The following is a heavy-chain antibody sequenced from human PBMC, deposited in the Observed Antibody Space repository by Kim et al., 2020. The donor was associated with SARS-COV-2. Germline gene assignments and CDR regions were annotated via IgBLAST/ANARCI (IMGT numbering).Heavy chain of an antibody. D-gene: IGHD3-22*01. J-gene: IGHJ4*02. Sequence: YRTSLKTRLTISKDTSQNQVVITLPNMDPVDTATYYCAQYYYDSWGYFDYWGQGTLVTVSS. CDR3: AQYYYDSWGYFDY. V-gene: IGHV2-70*01.